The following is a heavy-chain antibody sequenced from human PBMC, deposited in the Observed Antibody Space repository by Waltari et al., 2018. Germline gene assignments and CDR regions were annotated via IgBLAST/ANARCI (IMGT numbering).Heavy chain of an antibody. V-gene: IGHV3-48*01. D-gene: IGHD3-10*01. CDR2: ISSSSITI. CDR1: GFTFSSYS. Sequence: EVQLVESGGGLVQPGGSLRLCCAASGFTFSSYSMNWVREAPGKGWECVSYISSSSITIYYADSVKGRFTISRDNAKNSLYLQMNSLRAEDTAVYYCARTQNYYYGSGSYADYWGQGTLVTVSS. J-gene: IGHJ4*02. CDR3: ARTQNYYYGSGSYADY.